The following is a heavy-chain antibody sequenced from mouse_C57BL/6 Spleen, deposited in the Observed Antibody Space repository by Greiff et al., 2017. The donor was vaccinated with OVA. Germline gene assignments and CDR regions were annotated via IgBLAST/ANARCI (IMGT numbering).Heavy chain of an antibody. J-gene: IGHJ4*01. D-gene: IGHD2-1*01. V-gene: IGHV1-47*01. CDR2: FHPYNDDT. CDR1: GYTFTTYP. Sequence: QVQLQQSGAELVKPGASVQMSCKASGYTFTTYPIEWLKQNHGKSLEWIGNFHPYNDDTKYNEKFKGKATLTVEKSSSTVYLERSRLTSDDSAVDYCARHGNYDAMDYWGQGTSVTVSS. CDR3: ARHGNYDAMDY.